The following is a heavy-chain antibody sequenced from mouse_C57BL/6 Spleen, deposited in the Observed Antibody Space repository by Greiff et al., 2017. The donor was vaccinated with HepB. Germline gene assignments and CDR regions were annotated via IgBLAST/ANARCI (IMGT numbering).Heavy chain of an antibody. D-gene: IGHD3-2*02. CDR2: ISDGGSYT. CDR3: ARERLRVYFDY. CDR1: GFTFSSYA. J-gene: IGHJ2*01. Sequence: EVQVVESGGGLVKPGGSLKLSCAASGFTFSSYAMSWVRQTPEKRLEWVATISDGGSYTYYPDNVKGRFTISRDNAKNNLYLQMSHLKSEDTAMYYCARERLRVYFDYWGQGTTLTVSS. V-gene: IGHV5-4*01.